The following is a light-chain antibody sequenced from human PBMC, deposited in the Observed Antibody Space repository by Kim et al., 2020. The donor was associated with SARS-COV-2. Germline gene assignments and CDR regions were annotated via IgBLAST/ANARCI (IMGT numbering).Light chain of an antibody. CDR1: QGIRND. J-gene: IGKJ1*01. V-gene: IGKV1-27*01. CDR2: AAS. Sequence: ASGGDRVTITCRASQGIRNDLAWYQQKPGKVPKLLIFAASALQSGVPSRFSGSGSGTDFTLTISSLQPEDVATYYCQKYNGAPWTFGQGTKVDIK. CDR3: QKYNGAPWT.